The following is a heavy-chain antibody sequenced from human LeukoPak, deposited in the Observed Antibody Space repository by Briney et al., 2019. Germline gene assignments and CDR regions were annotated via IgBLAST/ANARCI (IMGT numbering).Heavy chain of an antibody. D-gene: IGHD1-26*01. CDR3: ARRVRVVGAFSYYMDV. J-gene: IGHJ6*03. V-gene: IGHV3-30*02. Sequence: PGRSLRLSCAASGFTFSSYGMHWVRQAPGKGLEWVAFIRYDGSNKYYADSVKGRFTISRDNSKNTLYLQMNSLRAEDTAVYYCARRVRVVGAFSYYMDVWGKGTTVTVSS. CDR2: IRYDGSNK. CDR1: GFTFSSYG.